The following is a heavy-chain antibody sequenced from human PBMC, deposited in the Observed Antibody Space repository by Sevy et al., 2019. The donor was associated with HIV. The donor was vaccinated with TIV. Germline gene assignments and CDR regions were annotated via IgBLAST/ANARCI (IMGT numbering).Heavy chain of an antibody. CDR2: ISYDGSNK. CDR1: GFTFSSYA. J-gene: IGHJ4*02. CDR3: ASWYFVYFDY. V-gene: IGHV3-30-3*01. D-gene: IGHD6-13*01. Sequence: GGSLRLSCAASGFTFSSYAMHWARQAPGKGLEWVAVISYDGSNKYYADSVKGRFTISRDNSKNTLYLQMNSLRAEDTAVYYCASWYFVYFDYWGQGTLVTVSS.